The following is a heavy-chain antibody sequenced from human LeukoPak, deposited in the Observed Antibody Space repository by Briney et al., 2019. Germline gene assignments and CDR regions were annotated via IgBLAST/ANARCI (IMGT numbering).Heavy chain of an antibody. D-gene: IGHD6-25*01. Sequence: PGGCLRLSCAASGFTFSSYSMNWVRQAPGKGLEWVSSISSDSSHMYYADSVKGRFTISRDNAKNSLYLQMNSLRAEETAVYYCARVKEAAAFDYWGQGALVTVSS. CDR3: ARVKEAAAFDY. CDR2: ISSDSSHM. V-gene: IGHV3-21*01. J-gene: IGHJ4*02. CDR1: GFTFSSYS.